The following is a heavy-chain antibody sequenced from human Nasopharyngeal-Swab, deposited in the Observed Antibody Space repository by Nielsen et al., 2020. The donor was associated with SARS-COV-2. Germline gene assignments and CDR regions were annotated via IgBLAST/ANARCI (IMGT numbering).Heavy chain of an antibody. V-gene: IGHV3-21*01. J-gene: IGHJ6*02. Sequence: GESLKISCAASGFTFSSYSMNWVRQAPGKGLEWVSSISSSSSYIHYADSVKGRFTISRDNAKNSLYLQMNSLRAEDTAVYYCARSSGGIYGMDVWGQGTTVTVSS. D-gene: IGHD6-19*01. CDR2: ISSSSSYI. CDR3: ARSSGGIYGMDV. CDR1: GFTFSSYS.